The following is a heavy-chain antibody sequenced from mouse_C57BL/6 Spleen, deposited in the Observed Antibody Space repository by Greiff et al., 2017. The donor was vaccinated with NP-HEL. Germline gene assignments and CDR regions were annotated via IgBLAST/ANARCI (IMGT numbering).Heavy chain of an antibody. D-gene: IGHD2-2*01. CDR3: ARSKERLRCFDY. V-gene: IGHV1-69*01. J-gene: IGHJ2*01. Sequence: QVQLQQPGAELVMPGASVKLSCKASGYTFTSYWMHWVKQRPGQGLEWIGEIDPSDSYTNYNQKFKGKSTLTVDKSSSTAYMQLSSLTSEDSAVYYCARSKERLRCFDYWGQGTTLTVSS. CDR2: IDPSDSYT. CDR1: GYTFTSYW.